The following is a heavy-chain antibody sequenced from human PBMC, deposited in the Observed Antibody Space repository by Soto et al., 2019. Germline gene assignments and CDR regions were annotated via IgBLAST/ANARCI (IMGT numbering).Heavy chain of an antibody. V-gene: IGHV3-21*01. CDR2: INSSSSYI. D-gene: IGHD2-2*01. J-gene: IGHJ4*02. CDR3: ARDLADCSSTSCQNY. CDR1: GFTFSSYC. Sequence: PGGSLRLSCAASGFTFSSYCMNWVRQAPGKGLEWVSSINSSSSYIYYADSVKGRFTISRDNAKNSLYLQMNSLRAENTAVYYCARDLADCSSTSCQNYWGQGTLVTVSS.